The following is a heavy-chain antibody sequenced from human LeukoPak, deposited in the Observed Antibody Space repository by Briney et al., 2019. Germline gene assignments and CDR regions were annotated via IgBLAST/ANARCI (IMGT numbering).Heavy chain of an antibody. J-gene: IGHJ4*02. Sequence: GGSLRLSCAASGFTFSSYGMHWVRQAPGKGLEWVAVIWYGGSNKYYADSVKGRFTISRDNSKNTLYLQMNSLRAEDTAVYYCARRGTIFGVVDYWGQGTLVTVSS. V-gene: IGHV3-33*08. CDR2: IWYGGSNK. CDR1: GFTFSSYG. D-gene: IGHD3-3*01. CDR3: ARRGTIFGVVDY.